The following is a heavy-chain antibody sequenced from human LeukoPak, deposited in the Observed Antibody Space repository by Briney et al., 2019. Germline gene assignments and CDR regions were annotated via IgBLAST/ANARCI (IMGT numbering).Heavy chain of an antibody. CDR2: MSPNSGNT. D-gene: IGHD2-15*01. CDR1: GYTFTSYD. J-gene: IGHJ4*02. CDR3: ARRHGRCSDGSCYYPDY. V-gene: IGHV1-8*01. Sequence: ASVKVSCKASGYTFTSYDINWVRQATGQGLEWMGWMSPNSGNTGYAQKFQGRATMTRNSSITTAYMELSSLRSEDTAVYYCARRHGRCSDGSCYYPDYWGQGTLVTVSS.